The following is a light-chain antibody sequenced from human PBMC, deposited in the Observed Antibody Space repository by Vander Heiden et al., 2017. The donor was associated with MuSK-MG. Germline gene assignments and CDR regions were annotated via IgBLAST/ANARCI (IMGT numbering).Light chain of an antibody. Sequence: IVMAQSPATLSVARGERGASACRVSQSVSSNVAGYEQEPCQAPMLLNYGASPRATGTPARFSGSGSGTEFTLTISSLQSEDFAVYYCQQDNNWPYTFGQGTKMEIK. V-gene: IGKV3-15*01. CDR3: QQDNNWPYT. CDR1: QSVSSN. CDR2: GAS. J-gene: IGKJ2*01.